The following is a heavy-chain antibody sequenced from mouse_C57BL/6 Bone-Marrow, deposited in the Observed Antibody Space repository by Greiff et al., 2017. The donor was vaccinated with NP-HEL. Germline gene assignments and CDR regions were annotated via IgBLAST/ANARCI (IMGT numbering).Heavy chain of an antibody. J-gene: IGHJ2*01. CDR3: ARQRPSFDY. CDR2: ISSGGSYT. V-gene: IGHV5-6*01. Sequence: EVKLVESGGDLVKPGGSLKLSCAASGFTFSSYGMSWVRQTPDQRLEWVATISSGGSYTYYPDSVKGRFTISRDNAKNTLYLQMSSLKSEDTAMYYCARQRPSFDYWGQGTTLTVSS. CDR1: GFTFSSYG.